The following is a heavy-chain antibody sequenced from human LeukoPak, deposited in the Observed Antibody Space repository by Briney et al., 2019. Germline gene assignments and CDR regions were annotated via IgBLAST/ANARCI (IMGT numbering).Heavy chain of an antibody. V-gene: IGHV3-33*01. CDR2: IWYDGSNK. CDR1: GFTFSTYG. D-gene: IGHD3/OR15-3a*01. CDR3: ARSTSSEYDIYHFDY. J-gene: IGHJ4*02. Sequence: GGSLRLSCAASGFTFSTYGVHWVRQAPGKGLEWVAVIWYDGSNKYYADSVKGRFTISRDNSKNTLYLQMNSLRAEDTAVYYCARSTSSEYDIYHFDYWGQGTLVTVSS.